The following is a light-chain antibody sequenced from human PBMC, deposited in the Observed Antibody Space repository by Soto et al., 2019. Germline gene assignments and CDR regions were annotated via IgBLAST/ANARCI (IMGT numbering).Light chain of an antibody. Sequence: VLTQSPATLSLSPGEKATLSRQASQSVSSYFAWYQQKPGQAPRLLIYGISSRATGIPARFSGSGSGTDFTLTISSLEPEDFAVYYCQQRSNWPRTFGQGTKVDIK. CDR1: QSVSSY. CDR3: QQRSNWPRT. V-gene: IGKV3-11*01. CDR2: GIS. J-gene: IGKJ1*01.